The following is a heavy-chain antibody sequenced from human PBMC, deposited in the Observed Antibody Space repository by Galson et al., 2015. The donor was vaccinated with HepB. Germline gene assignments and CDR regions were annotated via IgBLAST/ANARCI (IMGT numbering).Heavy chain of an antibody. CDR3: ARHSGSYFPDAFDI. CDR1: GFTFSSYW. V-gene: IGHV3-7*03. J-gene: IGHJ3*02. Sequence: LRLSCAASGFTFSSYWMSWVRQAPGKGLEWVANIKQDGSEKYYVDSVKGRFTISRDNAKNSLYLQMNSLRAEDTAVYYCARHSGSYFPDAFDIWGQGTMVTVSS. D-gene: IGHD1-26*01. CDR2: IKQDGSEK.